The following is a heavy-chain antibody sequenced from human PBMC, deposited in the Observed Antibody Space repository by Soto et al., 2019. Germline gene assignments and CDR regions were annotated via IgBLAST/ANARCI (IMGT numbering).Heavy chain of an antibody. Sequence: GGSLRLSCAASGFTFSSYAMSWVRQAPGKGLEWVSAISGSGGSTYYADSVKGRFTISRDNSKNTLYLQMNSLRAEDTAVYYCAKDKYYDSSEFLTPYAFDIWGQGTMVTVSS. D-gene: IGHD3-22*01. CDR2: ISGSGGST. J-gene: IGHJ3*02. CDR1: GFTFSSYA. V-gene: IGHV3-23*01. CDR3: AKDKYYDSSEFLTPYAFDI.